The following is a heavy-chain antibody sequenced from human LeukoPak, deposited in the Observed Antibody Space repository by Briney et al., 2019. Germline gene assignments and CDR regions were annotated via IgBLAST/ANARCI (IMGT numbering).Heavy chain of an antibody. V-gene: IGHV1-2*02. CDR1: GYTFTGYY. CDR3: ARENTYTGSYYFDY. Sequence: GASVKVSCKASGYTFTGYYMHWVRQAPGQGLEWMGWIRSNSGGTTYAQKFQGRVTMTRDTSISTAYMELSRLRSDDTAVYYCARENTYTGSYYFDYWGQGTLATVSS. CDR2: IRSNSGGT. J-gene: IGHJ4*02. D-gene: IGHD1-1*01.